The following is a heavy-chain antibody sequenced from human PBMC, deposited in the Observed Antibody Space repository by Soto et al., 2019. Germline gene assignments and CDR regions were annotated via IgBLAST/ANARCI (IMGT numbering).Heavy chain of an antibody. J-gene: IGHJ6*02. D-gene: IGHD1-7*01. CDR2: INPNSGGT. Sequence: ASVKVSCKASGYTFTAYYIHWVRQAPGQGLEWVGWINPNSGGTNFAQKFQGWVTMTRDTSISTAYMEVSRLKSDDTAVYYCATITGTTGPYGMDVWGQGTTVTVSS. CDR3: ATITGTTGPYGMDV. CDR1: GYTFTAYY. V-gene: IGHV1-2*04.